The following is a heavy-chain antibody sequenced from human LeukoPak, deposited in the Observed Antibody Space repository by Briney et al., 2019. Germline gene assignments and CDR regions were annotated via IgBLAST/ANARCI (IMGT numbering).Heavy chain of an antibody. Sequence: GRSLRLSCAASGFTFSSYAMLWVRQAPGKGLEWVAVISYDGSNKYYADSVKGRFTISRDNSKNTLYLQMNSLRAEDTAVYYCARDYYGSGSSDYWGQGTLLTVSS. CDR3: ARDYYGSGSSDY. D-gene: IGHD3-10*01. CDR1: GFTFSSYA. V-gene: IGHV3-30*04. CDR2: ISYDGSNK. J-gene: IGHJ4*02.